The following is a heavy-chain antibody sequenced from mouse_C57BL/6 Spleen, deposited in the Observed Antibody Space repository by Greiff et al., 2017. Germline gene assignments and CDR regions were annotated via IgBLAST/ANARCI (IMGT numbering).Heavy chain of an antibody. V-gene: IGHV5-6*02. CDR2: ISSGGSYT. CDR3: ARHLTTVDYYAMDY. Sequence: EVKLVESGGDLVKPGGSLKLSCAASGFTFSSYGMSWVRQTPDKRLEWVATISSGGSYTYYPDSVKGRFTISRDNAKNTLYLQMSSLKSEDTAMYYCARHLTTVDYYAMDYWGQGASVTVSS. D-gene: IGHD1-1*01. J-gene: IGHJ4*01. CDR1: GFTFSSYG.